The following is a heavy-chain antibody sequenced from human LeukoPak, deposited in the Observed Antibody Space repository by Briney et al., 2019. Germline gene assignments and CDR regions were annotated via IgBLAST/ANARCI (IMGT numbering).Heavy chain of an antibody. D-gene: IGHD3-10*01. J-gene: IGHJ3*02. V-gene: IGHV4-30-2*01. Sequence: GLEXIGYIYHSGSTYYNPSLKSRLTISVDRSKIQFSLKLSSVTAANTAVYYCASQPHRFEELLTDAFDIWGQGTMVTVSS. CDR3: ASQPHRFEELLTDAFDI. CDR2: IYHSGST.